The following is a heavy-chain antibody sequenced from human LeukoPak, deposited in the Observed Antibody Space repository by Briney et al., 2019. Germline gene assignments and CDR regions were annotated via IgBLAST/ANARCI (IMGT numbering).Heavy chain of an antibody. CDR3: ARGDSSGPDYYYYMDV. J-gene: IGHJ6*03. CDR1: GGSISSSSYY. Sequence: ETLSLTCTVSGGSISSSSYYWGWIRQPPGKGLEWVSRISDSGADTYYADSVKGRFTISRDNSKNTLYLQMNSLRDEDTAVYYCARGDSSGPDYYYYMDVWGKGTTVTISS. CDR2: ISDSGADT. D-gene: IGHD6-19*01. V-gene: IGHV3-23*01.